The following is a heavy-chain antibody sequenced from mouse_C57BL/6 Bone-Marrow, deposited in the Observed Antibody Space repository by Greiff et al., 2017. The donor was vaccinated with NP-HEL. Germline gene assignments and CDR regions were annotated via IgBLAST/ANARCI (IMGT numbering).Heavy chain of an antibody. D-gene: IGHD6-1*01. CDR2: IYPGSGST. Sequence: QVQLQQPGAELVKPGASVKMSCKASGYTFTSYWITWVKQRPGQGLEWIGDIYPGSGSTNYNEKFKSKATMTVDTSSSTAYMQLSSLTSEDSAVYDCARSPLCSSGGAWFAYWGQGTLVTVSA. CDR1: GYTFTSYW. V-gene: IGHV1-55*01. J-gene: IGHJ3*01. CDR3: ARSPLCSSGGAWFAY.